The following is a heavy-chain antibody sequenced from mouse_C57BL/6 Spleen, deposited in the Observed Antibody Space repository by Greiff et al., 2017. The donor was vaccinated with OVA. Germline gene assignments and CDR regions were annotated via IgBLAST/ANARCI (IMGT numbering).Heavy chain of an antibody. J-gene: IGHJ1*03. V-gene: IGHV1-55*01. D-gene: IGHD1-1*01. Sequence: QVQLQQPGAELVKPGASVKMSCKASGYTFTSYWITWVKQRPGQGLEWIGDIYPGSGSTNYNEKFKSKATLTVDTSSSTAYMQLSSLTSEDSAVYYCARNYYGSSYLYWYFDVWGTGTTVTVSS. CDR2: IYPGSGST. CDR1: GYTFTSYW. CDR3: ARNYYGSSYLYWYFDV.